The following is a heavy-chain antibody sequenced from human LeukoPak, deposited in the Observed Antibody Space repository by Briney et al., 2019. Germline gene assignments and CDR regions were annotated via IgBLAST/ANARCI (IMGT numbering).Heavy chain of an antibody. V-gene: IGHV3-23*01. CDR2: ISGSGGST. D-gene: IGHD3-22*01. CDR1: GFTFSSYA. CDR3: AKALGYYYDSSGYYREDYFDY. Sequence: GGSLRLSCAASGFTFSSYAMSWVRQAPGKGLEWVSAISGSGGSTYYADSVKGRFTISRYNSKNTLYLQMNSLRAEDTAVYYCAKALGYYYDSSGYYREDYFDYWGQGTLVTVSS. J-gene: IGHJ4*02.